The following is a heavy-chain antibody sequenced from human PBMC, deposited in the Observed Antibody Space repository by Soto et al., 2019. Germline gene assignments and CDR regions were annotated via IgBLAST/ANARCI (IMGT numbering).Heavy chain of an antibody. CDR3: ASSPLGYCSGGSCYYYYYGMDV. V-gene: IGHV1-69*06. D-gene: IGHD2-15*01. Sequence: SVKVSCKASGGTFSSYAISWVRQAPGQGLEWMGGIIPIFGTANYAQKFQGRVTITADKSTSTAHMELSSLRSEDTAVYYCASSPLGYCSGGSCYYYYYGMDVWGQGTTVTVSS. CDR1: GGTFSSYA. CDR2: IIPIFGTA. J-gene: IGHJ6*02.